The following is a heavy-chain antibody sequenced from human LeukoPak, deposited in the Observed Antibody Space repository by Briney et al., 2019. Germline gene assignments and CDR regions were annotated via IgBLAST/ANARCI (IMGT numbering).Heavy chain of an antibody. V-gene: IGHV3-7*01. Sequence: GGSLRLSCAASGFTFSSYWMSWVRQAPGKGLEWAANIKQDGSEKYYVDSVKGRFTISRDNAKNSLYLQMNSLRAEDTAVYYCARDSDYYDSSGYYGYWGQGTLVTVSS. J-gene: IGHJ4*02. CDR2: IKQDGSEK. CDR1: GFTFSSYW. CDR3: ARDSDYYDSSGYYGY. D-gene: IGHD3-22*01.